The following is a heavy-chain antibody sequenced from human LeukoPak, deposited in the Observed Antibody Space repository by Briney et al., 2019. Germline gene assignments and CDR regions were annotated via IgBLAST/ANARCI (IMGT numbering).Heavy chain of an antibody. CDR3: ARQRSGRAYYYGSGSPTLSDY. D-gene: IGHD3-10*01. V-gene: IGHV4-39*01. CDR2: IYYSGST. J-gene: IGHJ4*02. CDR1: GGSISSSSYY. Sequence: KSSETLSLTCTVSGGSISSSSYYWGWIRQPPGKGLEWIGSIYYSGSTYYSASLKSRVTISIDTSKNQFSLKLSSVTAADTAVYYCARQRSGRAYYYGSGSPTLSDYWGQGTLVTVSS.